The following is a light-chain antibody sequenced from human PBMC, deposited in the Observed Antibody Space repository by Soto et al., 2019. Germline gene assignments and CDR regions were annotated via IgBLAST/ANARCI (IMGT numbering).Light chain of an antibody. CDR3: CSYAGNSNYV. CDR1: SSDVGSYNL. J-gene: IGLJ1*01. V-gene: IGLV2-23*01. Sequence: QSVLTQPASVSGSPGQSITISCTGTSSDVGSYNLVSWYQQYPGTAPKLIIHEGSQRPSGVSNRFSGPKSGNTASLTISGLQAEDEADYHCCSYAGNSNYVFGTGTKVTVL. CDR2: EGS.